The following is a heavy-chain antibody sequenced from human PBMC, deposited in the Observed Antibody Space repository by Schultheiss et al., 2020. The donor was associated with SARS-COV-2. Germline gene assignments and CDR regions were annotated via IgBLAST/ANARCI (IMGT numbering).Heavy chain of an antibody. CDR1: AGSISRSSYY. V-gene: IGHV4-39*07. CDR2: ISCGGST. D-gene: IGHD3-22*01. J-gene: IGHJ4*02. CDR3: ARGDSSGYYFGFMNY. Sequence: SETLSLTCTVSAGSISRSSYYWAWTRQPPGKRLDYMGNISCGGSTYYNPSLKSRVTISVDTSKNQFSLKLRSVTAADTAVYYCARGDSSGYYFGFMNYWGQGTLVTVSS.